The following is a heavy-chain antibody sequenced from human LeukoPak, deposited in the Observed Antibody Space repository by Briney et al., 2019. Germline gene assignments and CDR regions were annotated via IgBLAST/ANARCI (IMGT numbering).Heavy chain of an antibody. CDR1: GGSFSGYY. CDR3: ARVGGPRRYYYMDV. D-gene: IGHD2-15*01. Sequence: PSETLSLTCAVYGGSFSGYYWSWIRQPPGKGLEWIGEINNSGSTNYNPSLKSRVTISVDTSKNQFSLKLSSVTAADTAVYYCARVGGPRRYYYMDVWGKGTTVTVSS. V-gene: IGHV4-34*01. J-gene: IGHJ6*03. CDR2: INNSGST.